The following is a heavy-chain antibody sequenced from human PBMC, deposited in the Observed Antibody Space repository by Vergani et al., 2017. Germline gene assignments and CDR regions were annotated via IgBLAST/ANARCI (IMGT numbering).Heavy chain of an antibody. Sequence: EVQLVESGGVVVQPGGSLRLSCAASGFTFDDYTMHWVRQAPGKGLEWVSLISWDGGSTYYADPVKGRFTIARDNSKNSLYLQMNSLRTEDTALYYCSKDNQGNSYDMFDYWGQGTLVTVSS. CDR3: SKDNQGNSYDMFDY. J-gene: IGHJ4*02. V-gene: IGHV3-43*01. CDR1: GFTFDDYT. D-gene: IGHD5-18*01. CDR2: ISWDGGST.